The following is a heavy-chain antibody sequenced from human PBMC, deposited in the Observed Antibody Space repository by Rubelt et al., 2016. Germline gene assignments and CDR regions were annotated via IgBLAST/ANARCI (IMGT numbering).Heavy chain of an antibody. V-gene: IGHV4-34*01. Sequence: GKGLEWLGEISHTGSTKYNPSLKSRVTISVDTSRDQFSLSLASATAADTAIYYCARAYSSSSELDYWGQGTLVTVSS. D-gene: IGHD6-6*01. J-gene: IGHJ4*02. CDR3: ARAYSSSSELDY. CDR2: ISHTGST.